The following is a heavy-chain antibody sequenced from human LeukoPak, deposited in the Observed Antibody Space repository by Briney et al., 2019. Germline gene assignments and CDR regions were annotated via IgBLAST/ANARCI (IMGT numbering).Heavy chain of an antibody. V-gene: IGHV4-30-4*01. D-gene: IGHD2-21*02. CDR2: IYYSGST. CDR1: GGSISSGDYY. J-gene: IGHJ4*02. Sequence: SQTLSLTCTVSGGSISSGDYYWSWIRQPPGKGLEWIGYIYYSGSTYYNPSLKSRVTISVDTSKNQFSLKLSSVTAADTAVYYCARARGVVVTANDIYFDYWGQGTLVTVSS. CDR3: ARARGVVVTANDIYFDY.